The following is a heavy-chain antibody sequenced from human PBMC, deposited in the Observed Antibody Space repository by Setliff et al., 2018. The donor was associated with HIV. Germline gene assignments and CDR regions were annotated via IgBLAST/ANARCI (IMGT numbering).Heavy chain of an antibody. CDR1: GYTFDVYG. CDR3: ARDQGRGGYNAKQNWIDL. V-gene: IGHV1-18*04. Sequence: ASVKVSCKASGYTFDVYGITWVRQAPGQGLEWMGWITANNGNTNYAQKFQDRVTMTRDKSPRTVYMELRGLRPDDTAVYFCARDQGRGGYNAKQNWIDLWGQGTLVTVSS. D-gene: IGHD5-18*01. J-gene: IGHJ5*02. CDR2: ITANNGNT.